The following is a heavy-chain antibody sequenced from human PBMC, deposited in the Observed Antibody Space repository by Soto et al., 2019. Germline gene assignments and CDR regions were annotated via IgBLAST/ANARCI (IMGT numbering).Heavy chain of an antibody. CDR2: IWYDGSNK. CDR1: GFTFSSYG. D-gene: IGHD3-22*01. CDR3: ARDDSSGQYYFDY. Sequence: GGSLRLSCAASGFTFSSYGMHWVRQAPGKGLEWVAVIWYDGSNKYYADSVKGRFTISRDNSKNTLYLQMNSLRAEDTAVYYCARDDSSGQYYFDYWGQGTLVTVSS. V-gene: IGHV3-33*01. J-gene: IGHJ4*02.